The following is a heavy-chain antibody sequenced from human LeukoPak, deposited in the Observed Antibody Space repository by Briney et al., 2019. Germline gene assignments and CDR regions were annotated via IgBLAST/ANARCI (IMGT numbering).Heavy chain of an antibody. CDR1: GYLFTVFY. J-gene: IGHJ5*02. CDR2: INSGSGGT. Sequence: GASVKVSCKASGYLFTVFYMSWVRQAPGQGLKWMGRINSGSGGTNYAQKFQDRVTMTRDTSISTVYIELTRLRSDDTAMYYCTRVFNSGFDPWGQGTLVTVSS. D-gene: IGHD1-26*01. CDR3: TRVFNSGFDP. V-gene: IGHV1-2*06.